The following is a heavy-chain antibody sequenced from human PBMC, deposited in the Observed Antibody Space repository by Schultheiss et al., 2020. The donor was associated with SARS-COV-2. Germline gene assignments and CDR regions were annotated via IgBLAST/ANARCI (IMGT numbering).Heavy chain of an antibody. CDR1: GGTFSSYD. D-gene: IGHD5-12*01. CDR3: ARDYGSGYDFILDY. Sequence: ASVKVSCKASGGTFSSYDISWVRQAPGQGLEWMGWISPYNGDTNYAQKLQGRVTMTTDTSTSTAYMELRSLRSDDTAVYYCARDYGSGYDFILDYWGQGTLVTVSS. J-gene: IGHJ4*02. CDR2: ISPYNGDT. V-gene: IGHV1-18*01.